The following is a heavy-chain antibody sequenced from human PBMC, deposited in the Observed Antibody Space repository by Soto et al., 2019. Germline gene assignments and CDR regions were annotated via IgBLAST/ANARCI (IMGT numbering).Heavy chain of an antibody. CDR2: IYYSGST. J-gene: IGHJ6*02. Sequence: QVQLQESGPGLVKPSQTLSLTCTVSGGSISSGGYYWSWIRQHPGKGLEWIGYIYYSGSTYYNPSLKNRVTISVDTYKTQFSLRLSSVTAADTAVYYCARDRVDIVATANYYHGMDVWGQGTTVTVSS. CDR3: ARDRVDIVATANYYHGMDV. CDR1: GGSISSGGYY. D-gene: IGHD5-12*01. V-gene: IGHV4-31*03.